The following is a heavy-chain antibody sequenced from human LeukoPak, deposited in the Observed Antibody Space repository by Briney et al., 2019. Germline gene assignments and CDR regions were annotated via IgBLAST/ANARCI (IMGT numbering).Heavy chain of an antibody. Sequence: GESLKISCKGSGYSFTSYWIGWVRQMPGKGLEWMGIIYPGDSDTRYSPSFQGQVTISADKSISTAYVQWSSLRSEDTAVYYCATNFYGVDYWGQGTLVTVSS. CDR1: GYSFTSYW. J-gene: IGHJ4*02. V-gene: IGHV5-51*01. CDR3: ATNFYGVDY. CDR2: IYPGDSDT. D-gene: IGHD3-10*01.